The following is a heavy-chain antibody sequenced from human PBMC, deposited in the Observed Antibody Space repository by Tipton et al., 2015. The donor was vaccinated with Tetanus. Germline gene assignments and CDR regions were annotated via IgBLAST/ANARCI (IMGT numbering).Heavy chain of an antibody. D-gene: IGHD1-26*01. CDR2: ILHSGST. CDR1: GDSIRRSY. CDR3: AKVVGWGDYFDS. Sequence: TLSLTCNVSGDSIRRSYWSWIRQPPGKGLEWIGHILHSGSTNYNPSLKSRVTMSIDTSERQFSLKLTSVTSADTAVYYCAKVVGWGDYFDSWGQGILVTVSS. V-gene: IGHV4-59*01. J-gene: IGHJ4*02.